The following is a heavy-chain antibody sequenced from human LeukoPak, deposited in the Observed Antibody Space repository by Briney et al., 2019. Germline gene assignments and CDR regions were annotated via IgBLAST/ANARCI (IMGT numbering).Heavy chain of an antibody. V-gene: IGHV3-30*03. CDR1: GFIFSSYG. CDR2: ISYDGSNK. D-gene: IGHD3-10*01. Sequence: PGGSLRLSCAASGFIFSSYGMHWVRQAPGKGLEWVAVISYDGSNKYYADSVKGRFIISRDNSKNTLYLQMNSLRAEDTAIYYCARDYYGSGHFDNWGQGTLVTVSS. J-gene: IGHJ4*02. CDR3: ARDYYGSGHFDN.